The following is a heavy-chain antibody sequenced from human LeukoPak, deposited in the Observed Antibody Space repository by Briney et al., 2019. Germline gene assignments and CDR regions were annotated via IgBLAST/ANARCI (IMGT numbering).Heavy chain of an antibody. CDR3: TRGPLWVKERLFDP. D-gene: IGHD3-16*01. CDR2: INHSGST. J-gene: IGHJ5*02. Sequence: PSETLSLTCSVYGGSFSGHYWSWLRQSPGKGLEWIGEINHSGSTNYNPSLKSRVAISVDTSKNQFSLKLRSVTAADTAVYYCTRGPLWVKERLFDPWGQGTLVTVSS. V-gene: IGHV4-34*01. CDR1: GGSFSGHY.